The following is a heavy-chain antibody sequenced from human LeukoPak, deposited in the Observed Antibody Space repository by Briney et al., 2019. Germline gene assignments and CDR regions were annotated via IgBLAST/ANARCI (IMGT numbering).Heavy chain of an antibody. CDR1: GFTFSGSA. V-gene: IGHV3-73*01. D-gene: IGHD6-19*01. J-gene: IGHJ4*02. CDR2: IRTKTHKYAT. Sequence: PGGSLRLSCAGSGFTFSGSAIHWVRLPSGKGLEWLGYIRTKTHKYATLYAASVKGRFTISRDDSKNTAYLQMDSLKAEDTALYYCASPVEVAGRGGFWGQGTLVTVSS. CDR3: ASPVEVAGRGGF.